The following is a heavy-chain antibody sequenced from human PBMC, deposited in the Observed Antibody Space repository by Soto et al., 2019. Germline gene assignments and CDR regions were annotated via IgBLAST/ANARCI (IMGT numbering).Heavy chain of an antibody. Sequence: SENLSLTCTVSGFSINTNYYWGWIRQPPGKGLEWIGSIWHSGSVYYNPSLKSRVTMSIDTSKNEFSLRLNSMTAADTAVYFCARTGTYHRFWRGDYCGLGTLVTVSS. V-gene: IGHV4-38-2*02. D-gene: IGHD3-3*01. CDR1: GFSINTNYY. CDR2: IWHSGSV. J-gene: IGHJ4*02. CDR3: ARTGTYHRFWRGDY.